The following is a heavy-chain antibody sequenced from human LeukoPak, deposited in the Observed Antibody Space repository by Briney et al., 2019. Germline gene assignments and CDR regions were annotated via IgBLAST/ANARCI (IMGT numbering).Heavy chain of an antibody. J-gene: IGHJ6*02. V-gene: IGHV3-23*01. Sequence: PGGSLRLSCAASGLTFSSYAMSWVRQAPGKGLEWVSTISGSGGAGTYYADSVKGRFTISRDNSKNTLYLPMNSLRAEDTAVYYCVKDRGGSPFYGMDVWGQGTTVTVSS. CDR3: VKDRGGSPFYGMDV. CDR1: GLTFSSYA. D-gene: IGHD1-26*01. CDR2: ISGSGGAGT.